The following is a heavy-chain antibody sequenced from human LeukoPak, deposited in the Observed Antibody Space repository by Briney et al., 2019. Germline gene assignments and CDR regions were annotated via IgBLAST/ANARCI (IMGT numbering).Heavy chain of an antibody. CDR1: GFTFSSYA. CDR3: ANTYGGLSFFDY. CDR2: IRYDGSNK. J-gene: IGHJ4*02. V-gene: IGHV3-30*02. D-gene: IGHD3-10*01. Sequence: PGGSLRLSCAASGFTFSSYAMSWVRQAPGKGLEWVAFIRYDGSNKYYADSVKGRFTISRDNSKNTLYLQMNSLRAEDTAVYYCANTYGGLSFFDYWGQGTLVTVSS.